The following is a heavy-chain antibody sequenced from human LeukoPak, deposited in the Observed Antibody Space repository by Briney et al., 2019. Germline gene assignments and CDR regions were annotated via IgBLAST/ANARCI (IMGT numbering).Heavy chain of an antibody. J-gene: IGHJ4*02. D-gene: IGHD3-22*01. Sequence: SETLSLTCAVYVGAFSGYYWSWIRQAPGKGLEWIGEINQSGKSSYNPSLKSRVTISVVTSKNQFSLKLSSVSAADTAVYYRAREGGYYYDSSGYFDYWGQGTLVTVSS. CDR2: INQSGKS. V-gene: IGHV4-34*01. CDR1: VGAFSGYY. CDR3: AREGGYYYDSSGYFDY.